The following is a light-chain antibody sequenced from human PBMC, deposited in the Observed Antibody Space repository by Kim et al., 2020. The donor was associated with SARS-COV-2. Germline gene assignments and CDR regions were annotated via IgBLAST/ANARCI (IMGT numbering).Light chain of an antibody. CDR2: GAS. Sequence: EIVMTQFPATSSVSPGERVTLSCRASQSVTSDLAWFQQIPGQSPRALICGASTRFPGTPARFTASGSGTEFTLTISSLQSEDFAVYYCQQYKDWPYTFGQGTKLEI. CDR3: QQYKDWPYT. CDR1: QSVTSD. V-gene: IGKV3-15*01. J-gene: IGKJ2*01.